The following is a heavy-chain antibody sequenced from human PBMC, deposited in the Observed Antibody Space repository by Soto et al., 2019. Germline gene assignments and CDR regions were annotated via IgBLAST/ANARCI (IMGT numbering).Heavy chain of an antibody. V-gene: IGHV3-9*01. CDR2: ISWNSGSI. Sequence: GGSLRLSCAASGFTFDDYAMHWVRQAPGKGLEWVSGISWNSGSIGYADSVKGRFTISRDNAKNSLYLQMNSLRAEDTALYYCAKDRGSGVPAASLEDYYYGMDVWGQGTTVTVSS. J-gene: IGHJ6*02. D-gene: IGHD2-2*01. CDR1: GFTFDDYA. CDR3: AKDRGSGVPAASLEDYYYGMDV.